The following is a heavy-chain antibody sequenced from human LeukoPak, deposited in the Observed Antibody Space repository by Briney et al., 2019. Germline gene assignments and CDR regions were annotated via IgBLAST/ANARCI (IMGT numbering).Heavy chain of an antibody. D-gene: IGHD3-10*01. CDR3: ARGRRGVRGVKRISAQSGEKNWFDP. CDR1: GYTFTSYG. Sequence: ASVKVSCKASGYTFTSYGISWVRQAPGQGLEWMGWISAYNGNTNYAQKLQGRVTMTTDTSTSTAYMELRSLRSDDTAVYYCARGRRGVRGVKRISAQSGEKNWFDPWGQGTLVTVSS. V-gene: IGHV1-18*01. CDR2: ISAYNGNT. J-gene: IGHJ5*02.